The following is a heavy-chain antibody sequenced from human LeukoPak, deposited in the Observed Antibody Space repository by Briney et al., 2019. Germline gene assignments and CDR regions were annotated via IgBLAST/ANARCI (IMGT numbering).Heavy chain of an antibody. CDR3: ARGAYCGGDCYSYAHDAFDI. Sequence: SETLSLTCTASGASISSYYWSWIRQPPGQGLEWIGYIYYSGSINYSPSLKSRVSISVDTSKNQFSLKLSSVTAADTAVYYCARGAYCGGDCYSYAHDAFDIWGQGTMVTVSS. CDR2: IYYSGSI. J-gene: IGHJ3*02. CDR1: GASISSYY. D-gene: IGHD2-21*02. V-gene: IGHV4-59*01.